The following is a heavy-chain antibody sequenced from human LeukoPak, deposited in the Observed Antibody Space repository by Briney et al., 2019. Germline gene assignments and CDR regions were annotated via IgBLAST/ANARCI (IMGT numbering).Heavy chain of an antibody. V-gene: IGHV4-4*07. D-gene: IGHD3-22*01. CDR2: IYTSGST. J-gene: IGHJ6*02. Sequence: PSETLSLTCTVSGGSISSYYWSWIRQPAGKGLEWIGRIYTSGSTNYNPSLKSRVTMSVDTSKNQFSLKLSSVTAADTAVYYCARDVGLVDYYDSSVDVWGQGTTVIVSS. CDR3: ARDVGLVDYYDSSVDV. CDR1: GGSISSYY.